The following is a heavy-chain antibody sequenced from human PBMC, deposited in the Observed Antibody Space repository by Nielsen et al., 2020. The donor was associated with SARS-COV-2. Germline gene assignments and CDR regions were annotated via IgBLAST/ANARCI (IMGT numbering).Heavy chain of an antibody. Sequence: ASVKVSCKASGYSFISYGISWVRQAPGQGLEWMGWISPYNGNTNYAQKLQGRVTMTDDTSTDTAYMELSGLTSDDTALYYCATDYRFMMHRVILGAAMDVWGQGTTVSVSS. V-gene: IGHV1-18*01. J-gene: IGHJ6*02. CDR1: GYSFISYG. D-gene: IGHD3-10*01. CDR3: ATDYRFMMHRVILGAAMDV. CDR2: ISPYNGNT.